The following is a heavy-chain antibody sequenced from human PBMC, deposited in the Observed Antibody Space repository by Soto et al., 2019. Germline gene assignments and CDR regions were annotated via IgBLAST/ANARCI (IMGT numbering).Heavy chain of an antibody. V-gene: IGHV4-31*11. CDR3: ARVFGFGGMDV. D-gene: IGHD3-10*01. CDR1: GGYISSGGYY. Sequence: SETLSLTCAVSGGYISSGGYYWSWIRQHPGKGLEWIGYIYYYGSTYYNPSLKSRVTISVDTSKNQFSLRLSSVTAADTAVYYCARVFGFGGMDVWGQGTTVTVSS. J-gene: IGHJ6*02. CDR2: IYYYGST.